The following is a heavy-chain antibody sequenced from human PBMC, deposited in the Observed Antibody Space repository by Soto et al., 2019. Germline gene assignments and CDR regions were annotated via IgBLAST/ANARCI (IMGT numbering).Heavy chain of an antibody. V-gene: IGHV1-69*01. J-gene: IGHJ4*02. D-gene: IGHD6-13*01. CDR2: SIPVFGTA. CDR1: GGTFRNYA. CDR3: AIPLPKQQLVRGAFDH. Sequence: QVQLVQSGAEVKKPGSSVKLCCKTSGGTFRNYAINWVRQAPGQGLEWMGGSIPVFGTANYAQTFQGRFTITADESTSTAYMELISLRSEDTAVYYCAIPLPKQQLVRGAFDHWGQGTLVTVAS.